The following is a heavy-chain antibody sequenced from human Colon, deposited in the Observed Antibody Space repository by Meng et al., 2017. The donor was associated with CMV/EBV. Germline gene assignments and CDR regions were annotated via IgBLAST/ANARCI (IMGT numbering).Heavy chain of an antibody. J-gene: IGHJ4*02. CDR2: IYYSGST. D-gene: IGHD2-2*02. Sequence: GPLRLSCTVSGGSISSYYWSWIRQPPGKGLEWIGYIYYSGSTNYNPSLKSRVTISVDTSKNQFSLKLSSVTAADTAVYYCARGRRCSSTSCYNFDYWGQGTLVTVSS. CDR3: ARGRRCSSTSCYNFDY. CDR1: GGSISSYY. V-gene: IGHV4-59*01.